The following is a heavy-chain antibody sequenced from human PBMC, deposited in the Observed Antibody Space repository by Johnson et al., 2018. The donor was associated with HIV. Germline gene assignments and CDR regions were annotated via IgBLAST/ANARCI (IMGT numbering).Heavy chain of an antibody. CDR3: AKSTQANIFRESGPYGAFDI. CDR1: GFTFSGSA. J-gene: IGHJ3*02. CDR2: IRSKANSYAT. D-gene: IGHD3-10*01. V-gene: IGHV3-73*01. Sequence: EVQLMESGGGLVQPGGSLRLSCAASGFTFSGSAMHWVRQASGKGLEWVGRIRSKANSYATAYAASVKGRFTISRDNSKNTLDGQRNSLRAEDTAVYYCAKSTQANIFRESGPYGAFDIWGQGTMVTVSS.